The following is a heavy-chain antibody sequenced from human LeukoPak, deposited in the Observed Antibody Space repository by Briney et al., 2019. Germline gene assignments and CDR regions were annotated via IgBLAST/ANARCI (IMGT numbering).Heavy chain of an antibody. J-gene: IGHJ4*02. Sequence: SGTLSLTCAVSGGSISNTNWWNWVRQPPGKGLEWIGEIYQSGTTNYNPSFKSRVTISVDKSKNHFSLKLSSVTAADTAVYYCASGYSYPSPFDYWGQGTLVTVSS. CDR1: GGSISNTNW. V-gene: IGHV4-4*02. CDR2: IYQSGTT. D-gene: IGHD5-18*01. CDR3: ASGYSYPSPFDY.